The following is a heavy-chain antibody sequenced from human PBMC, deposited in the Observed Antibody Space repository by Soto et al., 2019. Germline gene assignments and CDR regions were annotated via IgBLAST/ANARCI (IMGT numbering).Heavy chain of an antibody. Sequence: QVQLQESGPGLVKPSETLSLTCTVSGGSVSIGSYYWSWIRQPPRKGLEWIGYIYYSGSTNYNPSLNSRVTIAVDTSQNQFSLKLSSVTAADKVVYDWAGGYSYGFDYYDSGMDVWGQGTTVTVSS. V-gene: IGHV4-61*01. CDR3: AGGYSYGFDYYDSGMDV. CDR2: IYYSGST. CDR1: GGSVSIGSYY. D-gene: IGHD5-18*01. J-gene: IGHJ6*02.